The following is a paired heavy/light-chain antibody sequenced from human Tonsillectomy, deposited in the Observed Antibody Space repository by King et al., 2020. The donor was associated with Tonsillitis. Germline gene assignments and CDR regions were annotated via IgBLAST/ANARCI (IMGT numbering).Heavy chain of an antibody. D-gene: IGHD3-10*01. CDR2: ISGSGGST. CDR1: GFTFSSYA. Sequence: EVQLLESGGGLVQPGGSLRLSCAASGFTFSSYAMSWVRQAPGKGLEWVSAISGSGGSTYYADSVKGRFTISRDNSKNTLYLQMNSLRAEDTAVYYCAKGNVDTMVRGVLHFFDYWGQGTLVTVSS. CDR3: AKGNVDTMVRGVLHFFDY. J-gene: IGHJ4*02. V-gene: IGHV3-23*01.
Light chain of an antibody. CDR2: KAS. CDR1: QSISSW. J-gene: IGKJ3*01. V-gene: IGKV1-5*03. CDR3: QQYNSYST. Sequence: DIQMTQSPSTLSASVGDRVTITCRASQSISSWLAWYQQKPGKAPKLLIYKASSLESGVPSRFSGSGSGTEFTLTISSLQPDDFATYYCQQYNSYSTFGPGTKVDIK.